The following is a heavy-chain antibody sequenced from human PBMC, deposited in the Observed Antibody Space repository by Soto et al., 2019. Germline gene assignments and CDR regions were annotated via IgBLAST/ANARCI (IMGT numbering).Heavy chain of an antibody. CDR2: ISGSDGST. Sequence: GGSLRLSCAASGFTFSTYAMSWVRQAPGKGLEWVSAISGSDGSTYYADSVRGRFTISRDNSKNTLYLQMNSLRAEDTAVYYCAKTTVKFYFDYWGQGTLVTVSS. D-gene: IGHD4-17*01. J-gene: IGHJ4*02. CDR1: GFTFSTYA. CDR3: AKTTVKFYFDY. V-gene: IGHV3-23*01.